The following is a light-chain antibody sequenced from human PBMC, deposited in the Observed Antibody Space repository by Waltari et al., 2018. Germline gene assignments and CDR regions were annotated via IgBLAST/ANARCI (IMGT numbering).Light chain of an antibody. V-gene: IGKV1-39*01. CDR2: AAS. Sequence: DIQMTQSPSSLSASVGDRVTITCRASQNINSFLNWYQQKPGNAPKLLIYAASNLESGVPSRFSGNGSGTDFNLTISNLQPADFATYYCQEIYSTPSLTFGGGTTVEIK. CDR3: QEIYSTPSLT. CDR1: QNINSF. J-gene: IGKJ4*01.